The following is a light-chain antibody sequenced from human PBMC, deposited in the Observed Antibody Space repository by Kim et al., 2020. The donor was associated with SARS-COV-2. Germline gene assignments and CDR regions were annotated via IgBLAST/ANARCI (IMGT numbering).Light chain of an antibody. CDR3: QQYSSSPAT. V-gene: IGKV3-20*01. CDR1: QSVSSNY. J-gene: IGKJ1*01. Sequence: SPRERATLSYRPSQSVSSNYLAWYQQKPGQAPRLLIYGASSRATGIPDRFSGSGSGTDFTLTITRLEPEDFAVYYCQQYSSSPATFGQGTKVDIK. CDR2: GAS.